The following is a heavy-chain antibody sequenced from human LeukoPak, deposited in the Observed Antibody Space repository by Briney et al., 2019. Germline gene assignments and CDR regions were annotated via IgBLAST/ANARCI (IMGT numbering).Heavy chain of an antibody. CDR3: ARDGSGWSKY. D-gene: IGHD6-19*01. Sequence: GGSLRLSCAASEFSFGSDWMSWLRQAPGKGLEWVANIRPDGGEKYYVDSVKGRFTISRDNAKNSLFLQMSSLRAEDTAVYFCARDGSGWSKYWGQGTLVTVSS. CDR2: IRPDGGEK. J-gene: IGHJ4*02. CDR1: EFSFGSDW. V-gene: IGHV3-7*01.